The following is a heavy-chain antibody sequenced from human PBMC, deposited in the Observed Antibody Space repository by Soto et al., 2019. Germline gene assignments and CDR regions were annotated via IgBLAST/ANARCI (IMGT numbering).Heavy chain of an antibody. V-gene: IGHV3-30*18. CDR3: AKDHLPQLVRGWFDP. CDR1: GFTLSSYG. CDR2: ISYDGSNK. J-gene: IGHJ5*02. Sequence: QVPLVESGGGVVQPGRSLRLSCAASGFTLSSYGMHWVRQAPGKGLEWVAVISYDGSNKYYADSVKGRFTVSRDTSTNTLYLQMDSLRADDAAVYYCAKDHLPQLVRGWFDPWGQGTLVTVSS. D-gene: IGHD6-13*01.